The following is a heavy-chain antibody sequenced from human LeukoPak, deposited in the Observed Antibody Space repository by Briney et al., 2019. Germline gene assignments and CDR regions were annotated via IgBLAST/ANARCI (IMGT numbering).Heavy chain of an antibody. CDR2: AHYAGST. Sequence: PSETLSLTCTVSGDSIASSAYYWGWIRQPPGKGLEWIGLGSAHYAGSTYYNPSLKSRVTISLDTSKNQFSLKLISVTAADTAIYYCARDQFSSSWDLTYYFDYWGQGTLVTVSS. D-gene: IGHD6-13*01. CDR3: ARDQFSSSWDLTYYFDY. CDR1: GDSIASSAYY. J-gene: IGHJ4*02. V-gene: IGHV4-39*07.